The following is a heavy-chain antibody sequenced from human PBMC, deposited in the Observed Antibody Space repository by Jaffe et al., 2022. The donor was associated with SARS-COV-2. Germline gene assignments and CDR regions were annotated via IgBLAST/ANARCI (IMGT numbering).Heavy chain of an antibody. Sequence: QVQLVHSGPEVKKPGASVKVSCKASSNIFNSYGVTWVRQAPGQGLEWMGWISPKSGNRDYAQKFQGRLTLTTDTPTSIVYMELRGLRSDDTAMYFCARYSSTYDAFDIWGQGTMVTVSS. V-gene: IGHV1-18*01. CDR1: SNIFNSYG. D-gene: IGHD6-13*01. CDR2: ISPKSGNR. J-gene: IGHJ3*02. CDR3: ARYSSTYDAFDI.